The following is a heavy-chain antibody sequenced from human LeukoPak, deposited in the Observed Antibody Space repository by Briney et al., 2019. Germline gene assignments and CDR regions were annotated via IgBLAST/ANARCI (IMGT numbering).Heavy chain of an antibody. V-gene: IGHV4-59*01. J-gene: IGHJ3*02. D-gene: IGHD6-19*01. Sequence: KPSETLSLTCTVSGGSISSYYWSWIRQPPGKGLEWIGYIYYSGSTNYNPSLKSRVTISVDTSKNQFSLKLSSVTAADTAVYYCARAPRTYSSGWRSDAFDIWGQGTMFTVSS. CDR1: GGSISSYY. CDR3: ARAPRTYSSGWRSDAFDI. CDR2: IYYSGST.